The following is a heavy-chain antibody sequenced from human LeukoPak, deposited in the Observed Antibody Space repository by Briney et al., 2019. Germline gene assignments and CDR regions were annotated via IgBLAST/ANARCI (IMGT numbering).Heavy chain of an antibody. Sequence: GGSLRLSCAASGFTVSSIYMSWVRQAPGKGLEWVSVIYSGGSTYYADSVKGRFTISRDNSKNTLYLQMNSLRAEDTAVYYCARDSLVQGYFDYWGQGTLVTVSS. D-gene: IGHD6-13*01. CDR2: IYSGGST. J-gene: IGHJ4*02. V-gene: IGHV3-66*01. CDR3: ARDSLVQGYFDY. CDR1: GFTVSSIY.